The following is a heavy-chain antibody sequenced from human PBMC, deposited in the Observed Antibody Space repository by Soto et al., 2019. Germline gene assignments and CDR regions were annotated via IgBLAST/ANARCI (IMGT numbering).Heavy chain of an antibody. Sequence: QVQLVQSGAEVKKPGSSVKVSCKASGGTFSSYAISWVRQAPGQGLEWMGGIIPIFGTVNYAQKFQGRVTITADESTSTAYMELSSLRSEDTAVYYCARSGSGYSGYDYFYYYYGMDVWGQGTTVTVSS. V-gene: IGHV1-69*12. J-gene: IGHJ6*02. D-gene: IGHD5-12*01. CDR1: GGTFSSYA. CDR2: IIPIFGTV. CDR3: ARSGSGYSGYDYFYYYYGMDV.